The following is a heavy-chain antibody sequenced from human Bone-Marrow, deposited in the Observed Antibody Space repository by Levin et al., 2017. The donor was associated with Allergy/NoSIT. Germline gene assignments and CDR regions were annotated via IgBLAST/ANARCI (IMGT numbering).Heavy chain of an antibody. V-gene: IGHV3-66*01. D-gene: IGHD3-10*01. CDR3: ASERSPTTRHFYYMDV. Sequence: GGSLRLSCVVSGFDVRSNFMSWVRQAPGKGLEWVSVVYSGGSAFYADAVKGRFTISRDFSNNTLYLHMDRLRVDDTAVYYCASERSPTTRHFYYMDVWGKGTTVTVSS. CDR1: GFDVRSNF. J-gene: IGHJ6*04. CDR2: VYSGGSA.